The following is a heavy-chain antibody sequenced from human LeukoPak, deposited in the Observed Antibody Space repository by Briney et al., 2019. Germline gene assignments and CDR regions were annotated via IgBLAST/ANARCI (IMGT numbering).Heavy chain of an antibody. J-gene: IGHJ4*02. Sequence: GASVKVSCTASGYTLTSYRIHWVRQAPGQGLEWMGIISPSGGSTTYTQKFQGRVTMTRDTSTSTVYMELSRLTSEDTAVYYCARDSLPHYYTSGSQNPADYWGQGTLVTVSS. CDR2: ISPSGGST. CDR1: GYTLTSYR. CDR3: ARDSLPHYYTSGSQNPADY. D-gene: IGHD3-10*01. V-gene: IGHV1-46*01.